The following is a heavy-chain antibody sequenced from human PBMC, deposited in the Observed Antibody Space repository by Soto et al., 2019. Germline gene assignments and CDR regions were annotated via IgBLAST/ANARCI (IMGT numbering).Heavy chain of an antibody. V-gene: IGHV1-3*01. J-gene: IGHJ6*02. CDR2: INAGNGNT. CDR1: GYRFTSYA. D-gene: IGHD3-10*01. CDR3: ARTPMVRGAPAYGMDV. Sequence: GASVKVSCKASGYRFTSYAMRWVRQAPGQRLEWMGWINAGNGNTKYSQKFQGRVTITRDTSASTAYMELSSLRSEDTAVYYCARTPMVRGAPAYGMDVWGQGTTVTVSS.